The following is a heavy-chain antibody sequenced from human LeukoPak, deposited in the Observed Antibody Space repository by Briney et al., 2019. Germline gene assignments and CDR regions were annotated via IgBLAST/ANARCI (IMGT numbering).Heavy chain of an antibody. Sequence: PGGSLGLSCAASGFTFSSYSRNWVRQAPGKGLEWVSSISSSSSYIYYADSVKGRFTISRDNAKNSLYLQMNSLRAEDTAVYYCAGSYYDFWSGYFHNYYYGLDVWGQGTTVTVSS. D-gene: IGHD3-3*01. CDR2: ISSSSSYI. CDR1: GFTFSSYS. V-gene: IGHV3-21*01. J-gene: IGHJ6*02. CDR3: AGSYYDFWSGYFHNYYYGLDV.